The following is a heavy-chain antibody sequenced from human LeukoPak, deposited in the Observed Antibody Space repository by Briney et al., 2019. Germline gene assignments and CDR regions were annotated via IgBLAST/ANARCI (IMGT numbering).Heavy chain of an antibody. D-gene: IGHD2-2*01. CDR1: GGIFSSYA. J-gene: IGHJ5*02. V-gene: IGHV1-69*06. CDR3: ARDPRYCSSTSCYWANWFDP. Sequence: SVKVSCKASGGIFSSYAINWVRQAPGQGLEWMGGIIPIFGTANYAQKFQGRVTITADKSTSTAYMELSSLRSEDTAVYYCARDPRYCSSTSCYWANWFDPWGQGTLVTVSS. CDR2: IIPIFGTA.